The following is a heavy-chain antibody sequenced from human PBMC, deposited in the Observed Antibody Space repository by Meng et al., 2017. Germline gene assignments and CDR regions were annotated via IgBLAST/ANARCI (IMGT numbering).Heavy chain of an antibody. CDR1: GFTFSSYD. CDR3: ARSEGATVTPGDYYYYGMDV. D-gene: IGHD4-17*01. Sequence: GESLKISCAASGFTFSSYDMHWVRQATGKGLEWVSAIGTAGDTYYPGSVKGRFTISRDNAKNSLYLQMNSLRAEDTAVYYCARSEGATVTPGDYYYYGMDVWGQGTTVTVSS. J-gene: IGHJ6*02. CDR2: IGTAGDT. V-gene: IGHV3-13*01.